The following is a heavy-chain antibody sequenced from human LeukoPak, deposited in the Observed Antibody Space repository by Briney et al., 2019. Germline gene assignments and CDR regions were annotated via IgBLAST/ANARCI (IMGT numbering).Heavy chain of an antibody. CDR3: ARGQIVGLQGDF. CDR1: GFTVGNNY. CDR2: MYSRGSS. V-gene: IGHV3-66*02. J-gene: IGHJ4*02. D-gene: IGHD1-26*01. Sequence: HPGGSLRLSCTVSGFTVGNNYMSWVRQAPGKGLEWVAPMYSRGSSHYADSVRGRFTISRDSSKNTVYLQMNSLTAEDTAVYYCARGQIVGLQGDFWGQGTLVTVSS.